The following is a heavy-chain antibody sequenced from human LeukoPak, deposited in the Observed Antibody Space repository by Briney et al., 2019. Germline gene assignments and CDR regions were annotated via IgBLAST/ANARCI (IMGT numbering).Heavy chain of an antibody. CDR3: APRGGGAIFDY. CDR1: GFTFISYW. D-gene: IGHD3-16*01. Sequence: GGSLRLSCAASGFTFISYWMSWVRQAPGKGLEWVANINQDGSEKYYVDSVKGRFTISRDNAKNSLYLQMNSLRAEDTAVYYCAPRGGGAIFDYGGQGPRVTVS. V-gene: IGHV3-7*01. J-gene: IGHJ4*02. CDR2: INQDGSEK.